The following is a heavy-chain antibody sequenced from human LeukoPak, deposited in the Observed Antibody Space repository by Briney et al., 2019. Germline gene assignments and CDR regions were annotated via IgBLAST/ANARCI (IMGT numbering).Heavy chain of an antibody. V-gene: IGHV4-38-2*01. Sequence: LXXTCAVSGYSISSGYYWGWIRPPPGKGLEWIGNINHSGSTYCNPSLKRRVTISLETSKNKLSLKLNSVTAADTGVYYCAIPTGWWPGDPFDIWGQGTIVTVS. J-gene: IGHJ3*02. CDR3: AIPTGWWPGDPFDI. D-gene: IGHD6-19*01. CDR1: GYSISSGYY. CDR2: INHSGST.